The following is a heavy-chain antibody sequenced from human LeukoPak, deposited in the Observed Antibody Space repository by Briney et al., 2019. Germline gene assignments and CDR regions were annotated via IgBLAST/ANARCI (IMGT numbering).Heavy chain of an antibody. D-gene: IGHD2-2*01. CDR3: AKDPRYCSSTSCAPRLGR. CDR2: IRYDGSNK. V-gene: IGHV3-30*02. J-gene: IGHJ4*02. Sequence: QPGGSLRLSCAASGFTFSSYGMHWVRQAPGKGLEWVAFIRYDGSNKYYADSVKGRFTISRDNSKNTLYLQMNSLRAEDTAVYYCAKDPRYCSSTSCAPRLGRWGQGTLVTVSS. CDR1: GFTFSSYG.